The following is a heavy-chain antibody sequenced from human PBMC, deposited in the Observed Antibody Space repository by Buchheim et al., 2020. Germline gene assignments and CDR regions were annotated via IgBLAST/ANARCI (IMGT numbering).Heavy chain of an antibody. V-gene: IGHV3-74*01. CDR1: GFTFSSHW. Sequence: EVQLVESGGGLVQPGGSLRLSCAASGFTFSSHWMHWVRQAPGKGLVWVSHINSVGSRTNYADSVKGRITISRDNAKKTLYLQMNSLRAEDTAVYYCARESSYYYGMDVWGLGTT. J-gene: IGHJ6*02. CDR2: INSVGSRT. CDR3: ARESSYYYGMDV.